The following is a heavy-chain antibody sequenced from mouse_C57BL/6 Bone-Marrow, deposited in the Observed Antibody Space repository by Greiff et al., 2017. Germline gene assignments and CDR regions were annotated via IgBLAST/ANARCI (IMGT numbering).Heavy chain of an antibody. V-gene: IGHV5-4*03. CDR1: GFTFSSYA. J-gene: IGHJ4*01. D-gene: IGHD1-1*01. CDR2: ISYGGSYT. Sequence: DVKLVESGGGLVKPGGSLKHSCAASGFTFSSYAMSWVRQTPEKRLEWVATISYGGSYTYYPDNVKGRFTISRDNAKNNLYLQMSHLKSVDTAMYYCARGGITTVVATEAIDYWCQGTSVTVSS. CDR3: ARGGITTVVATEAIDY.